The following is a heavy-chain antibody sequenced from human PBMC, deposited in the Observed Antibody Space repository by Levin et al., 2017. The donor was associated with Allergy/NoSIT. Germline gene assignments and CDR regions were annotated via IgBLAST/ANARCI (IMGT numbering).Heavy chain of an antibody. CDR1: GFTVSSNY. D-gene: IGHD3-10*01. V-gene: IGHV3-53*01. CDR3: AGGEWFGEPYGAFDI. J-gene: IGHJ3*02. Sequence: GGSLRLSCAASGFTVSSNYMSWVRQAPGKGLEWVSVIYSGGSTYYADSVKGRFTISRDNSKNTLYLQMNSLRAEDTAVYYCAGGEWFGEPYGAFDIWGQGTMVTVSS. CDR2: IYSGGST.